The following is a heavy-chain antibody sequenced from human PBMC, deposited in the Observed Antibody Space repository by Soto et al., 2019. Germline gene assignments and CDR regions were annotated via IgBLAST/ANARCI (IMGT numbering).Heavy chain of an antibody. V-gene: IGHV3-23*01. CDR2: ISGSGGST. CDR1: RFTFNSYA. D-gene: IGHD6-25*01. CDR3: AKRPPRILAADYFDY. J-gene: IGHJ4*02. Sequence: GRSMKISSGASRFTFNSYAMILFSHATRKGLEWVSAISGSGGSTYYADSVKGRFTISRDNSKNTLYLQMNSLRAEDTAVYYCAKRPPRILAADYFDYWGQGTLVTVSS.